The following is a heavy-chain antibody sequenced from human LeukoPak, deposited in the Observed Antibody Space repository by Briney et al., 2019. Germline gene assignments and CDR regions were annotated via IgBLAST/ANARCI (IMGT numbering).Heavy chain of an antibody. CDR2: ISGSGGST. CDR3: AKIDYGDYVGTRDFDY. J-gene: IGHJ4*02. D-gene: IGHD4-17*01. Sequence: GGSLRLSCAASGFTFTSYAMSWVRQAPGKGLERVSAISGSGGSTYYADSVKGRFTISRDNSKNTLYLQVNSLRAEDTAVYYCAKIDYGDYVGTRDFDYWGQGTLVTVSS. CDR1: GFTFTSYA. V-gene: IGHV3-23*01.